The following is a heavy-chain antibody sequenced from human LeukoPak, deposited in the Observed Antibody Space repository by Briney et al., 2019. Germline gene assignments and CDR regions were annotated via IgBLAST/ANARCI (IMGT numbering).Heavy chain of an antibody. CDR3: ARGRQRYCSSTSCYLGDY. CDR1: GGTFSSYA. Sequence: GASVKVSCKASGGTFSSYAISWVRQAPGQGLEWMGGIIPIFGTANYAQKFQGRVTITADESTSTAYMELSSLGSEDTAVYYCARGRQRYCSSTSCYLGDYWGQGTLVTVSS. J-gene: IGHJ4*02. CDR2: IIPIFGTA. V-gene: IGHV1-69*01. D-gene: IGHD2-2*01.